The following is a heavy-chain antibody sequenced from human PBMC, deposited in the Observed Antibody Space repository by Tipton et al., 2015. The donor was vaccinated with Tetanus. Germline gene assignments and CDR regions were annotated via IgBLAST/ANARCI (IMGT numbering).Heavy chain of an antibody. CDR2: ISVRGSHT. V-gene: IGHV3-23*01. CDR3: VRDDSGRGLDY. Sequence: SLRLSCAASGFTFSNYAMAWVRQAPGKGLEWVSGISVRGSHTYYADPVKGRFSISRDNSKNTVYLQMNSLRDDDTAMYYCVRDDSGRGLDYWGKGTLVTVSS. CDR1: GFTFSNYA. J-gene: IGHJ4*02. D-gene: IGHD3-10*01.